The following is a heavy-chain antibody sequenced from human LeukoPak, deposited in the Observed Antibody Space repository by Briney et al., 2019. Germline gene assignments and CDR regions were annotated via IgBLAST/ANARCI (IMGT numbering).Heavy chain of an antibody. D-gene: IGHD4-17*01. Sequence: PGGSLRLSCAASGFTFSNAWMSWVRQAPGKGLGWVGRIKSKTDGGTTDYAAPVKGSSTISRDDSKNTLYLKMNSLKTEDTAVYYCTTDPDGDLDNWGQGTLVTASS. J-gene: IGHJ4*02. CDR2: IKSKTDGGTT. CDR3: TTDPDGDLDN. CDR1: GFTFSNAW. V-gene: IGHV3-15*01.